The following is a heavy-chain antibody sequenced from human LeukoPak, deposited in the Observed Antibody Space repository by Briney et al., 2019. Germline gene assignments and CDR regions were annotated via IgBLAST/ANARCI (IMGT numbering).Heavy chain of an antibody. V-gene: IGHV3-21*01. CDR3: ARDWNGYGERHDY. Sequence: GGSLRLSCAASGFTFSSYSMNWVRQAPGKGLEWVSSISSSSSYIYYADSVKGRFTISRDNAMNSLYLQMNSLRAEDTAVYYCARDWNGYGERHDYWGQGTLVTVSS. CDR1: GFTFSSYS. J-gene: IGHJ4*02. D-gene: IGHD3-3*01. CDR2: ISSSSSYI.